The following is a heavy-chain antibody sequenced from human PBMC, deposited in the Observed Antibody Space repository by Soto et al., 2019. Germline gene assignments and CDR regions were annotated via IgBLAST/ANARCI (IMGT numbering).Heavy chain of an antibody. CDR2: INHSGST. J-gene: IGHJ5*02. V-gene: IGHV4-34*01. CDR1: GGSLSGYY. Sequence: SETLSLTCAVYGGSLSGYYWSWIRQPPGKGLEWIGEINHSGSTNYNPSLKSRVTLSVDTSKNQFSLKLSSVTAADTAVYYCARGGRLGRITIFGVVMRGEGPSPSFDPWGQGTLVTVSS. CDR3: ARGGRLGRITIFGVVMRGEGPSPSFDP. D-gene: IGHD3-3*01.